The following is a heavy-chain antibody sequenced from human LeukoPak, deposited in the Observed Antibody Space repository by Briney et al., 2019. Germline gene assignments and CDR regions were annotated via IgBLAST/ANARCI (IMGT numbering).Heavy chain of an antibody. J-gene: IGHJ4*02. CDR1: GGSFRGYY. V-gene: IGHV4-34*01. D-gene: IGHD3-22*01. CDR2: IKHSEST. CDR3: AREGDSTAPSYFDY. Sequence: SETLSLTCAVYGGSFRGYYWRWLRQPPGKGLEWSGEIKHSESTNFNRSLKSRVNISVDTSKNQFSLELSSVTAADTAVYYWAREGDSTAPSYFDYWGQGTLVTVSS.